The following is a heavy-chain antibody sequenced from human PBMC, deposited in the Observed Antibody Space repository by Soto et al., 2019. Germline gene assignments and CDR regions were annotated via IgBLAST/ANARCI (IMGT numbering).Heavy chain of an antibody. CDR1: GGSISSYY. Sequence: LSLTCTVSGGSISSYYWSWIRQPAGKGLEWIGRIYTSGSTNYNPSLKSRVTMSVDTSKNQFSLKLSSVTAADTAVYYCAREGAAVADTFYYYYGMDVWGQGTTVTVYS. V-gene: IGHV4-4*07. CDR2: IYTSGST. D-gene: IGHD6-19*01. J-gene: IGHJ6*02. CDR3: AREGAAVADTFYYYYGMDV.